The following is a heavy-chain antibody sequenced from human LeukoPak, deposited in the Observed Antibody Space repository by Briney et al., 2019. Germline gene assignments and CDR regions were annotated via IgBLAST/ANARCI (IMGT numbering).Heavy chain of an antibody. Sequence: PGGSLRLSCVVSGFTFSSYHMNWVRQAPGKGLEWVSSISTSSSGSTIYYADSVKGRFTISRDNAKNSLYLQMNSLRAEDTAVYYCAELGITMIGGVWGKGTTVTISS. CDR1: GFTFSSYH. CDR3: AELGITMIGGV. D-gene: IGHD3-10*02. V-gene: IGHV3-48*03. CDR2: ISTSSSGSTI. J-gene: IGHJ6*04.